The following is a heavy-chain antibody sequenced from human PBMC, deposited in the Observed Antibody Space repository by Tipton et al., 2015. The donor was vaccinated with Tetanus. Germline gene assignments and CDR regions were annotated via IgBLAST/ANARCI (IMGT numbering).Heavy chain of an antibody. CDR1: GDSMTRYY. D-gene: IGHD5-24*01. Sequence: TLSLTCTVSGDSMTRYYWSWIRQPPGKGLEWISYIFASGSTNYNPALKSRVTISMDTSKNQISLHLRSVTAADAGVYYCARGITDGYNRRFDYWGQGTLVAVSS. V-gene: IGHV4-4*08. CDR2: IFASGST. CDR3: ARGITDGYNRRFDY. J-gene: IGHJ4*02.